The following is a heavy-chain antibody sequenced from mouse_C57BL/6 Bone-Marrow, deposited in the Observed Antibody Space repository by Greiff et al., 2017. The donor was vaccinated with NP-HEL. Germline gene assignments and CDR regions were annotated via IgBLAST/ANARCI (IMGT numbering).Heavy chain of an antibody. V-gene: IGHV1-4*01. CDR1: GYTFTSYT. CDR2: INPSSGYT. D-gene: IGHD2-1*01. CDR3: AIIYYGNFYDAMDY. Sequence: VQLQQSGAELARPGASVKMSCKASGYTFTSYTMHWVKQRPGQGLEWIGYINPSSGYTKYNQKFKDQATLTADKSTSTAYMQMRTLTSEDSAVYYGAIIYYGNFYDAMDYWGQGTSVTVSS. J-gene: IGHJ4*01.